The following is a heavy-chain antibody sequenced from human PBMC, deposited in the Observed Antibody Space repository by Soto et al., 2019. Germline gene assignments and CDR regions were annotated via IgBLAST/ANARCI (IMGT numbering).Heavy chain of an antibody. CDR2: MNPKSGNT. D-gene: IGHD2-21*02. CDR3: ARGPSGSDNYYMDV. Sequence: SVKVSCKASGYTFNSYDINWVRQATGQGLEWMGWMNPKSGNTGYAQMFQGRVTMTRNTSINTVYMELSSLRSEDSAVYYCARGPSGSDNYYMDVWGKGTTVTVSS. CDR1: GYTFNSYD. V-gene: IGHV1-8*01. J-gene: IGHJ6*03.